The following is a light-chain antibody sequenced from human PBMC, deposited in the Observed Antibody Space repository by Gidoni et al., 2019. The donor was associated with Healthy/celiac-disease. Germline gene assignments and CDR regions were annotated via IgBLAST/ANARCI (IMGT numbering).Light chain of an antibody. CDR3: QQYYSTPLT. J-gene: IGKJ3*01. Sequence: DIVMTQSPDSLAVSLGERATINRKSSQSVLYRSNNKNYLAWYQQKPGQPPKLLIYWASTRESGVPDRFSGSGSGTDFTLTISSLQAEDVAVYYCQQYYSTPLTFGPGTKVDIK. V-gene: IGKV4-1*01. CDR2: WAS. CDR1: QSVLYRSNNKNY.